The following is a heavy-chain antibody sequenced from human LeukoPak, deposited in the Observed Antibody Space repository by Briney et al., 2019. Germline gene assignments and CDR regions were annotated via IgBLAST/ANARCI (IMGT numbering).Heavy chain of an antibody. CDR2: IIPIFGTA. CDR3: ARVVDSSGYYFDY. D-gene: IGHD3-22*01. Sequence: SAKVSCKASGGTFSSYAISWVRQAPGQGLEWMGGIIPIFGTANYAQKFQGRVTITADESTSTAYMELSSLRSEDTAVYYCARVVDSSGYYFDYWGQGTLVTVSS. CDR1: GGTFSSYA. V-gene: IGHV1-69*13. J-gene: IGHJ4*02.